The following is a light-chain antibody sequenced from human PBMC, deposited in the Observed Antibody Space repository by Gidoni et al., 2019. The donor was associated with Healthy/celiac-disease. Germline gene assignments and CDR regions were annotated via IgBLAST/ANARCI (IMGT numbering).Light chain of an antibody. J-gene: IGLJ2*01. CDR3: SSYTSSSTLYVV. CDR1: SSDVGGYNY. Sequence: QSALTQPASVSGSPGQSITISCTGTSSDVGGYNYVSWYQQHPGKAPKLMIYEVSNRPSGVSNRFSGPKSGNTPSLTISGLQAEDEADYYCSSYTSSSTLYVVFGGGTKLTVL. V-gene: IGLV2-14*01. CDR2: EVS.